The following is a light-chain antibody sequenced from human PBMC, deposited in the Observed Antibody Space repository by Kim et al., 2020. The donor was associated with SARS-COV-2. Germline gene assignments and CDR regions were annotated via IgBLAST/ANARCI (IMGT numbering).Light chain of an antibody. J-gene: IGLJ2*01. CDR1: TSNIGKNT. CDR3: AVWDDSLSGFLV. CDR2: SND. Sequence: QSVLTQSPSASGTPGQRVTISCSGSTSNIGKNTVNWFQQLPGTAPKLLIFSNDQRPPGAPDRFSGSRSGTSASLAISGLRSEDEAEYYCAVWDDSLSGFLVFGGGTQLTVL. V-gene: IGLV1-44*01.